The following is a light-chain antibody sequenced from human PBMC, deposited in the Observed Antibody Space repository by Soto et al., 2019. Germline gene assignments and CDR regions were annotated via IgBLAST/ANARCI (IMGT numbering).Light chain of an antibody. CDR3: CSYAGSRSHVV. J-gene: IGLJ2*01. CDR2: EVT. CDR1: SSDVGSYNL. V-gene: IGLV2-23*02. Sequence: QSALTQPASVSGSPGQSITISCTGTSSDVGSYNLVSWYQQHPGKAPKLMICEVTKRPSGVSNRFSGSKSGNTASLTISGLQAEDEADYYCCSYAGSRSHVVFGGGTKLPS.